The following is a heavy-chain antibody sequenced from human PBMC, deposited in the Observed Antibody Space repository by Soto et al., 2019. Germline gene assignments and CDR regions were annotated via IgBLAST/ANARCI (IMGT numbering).Heavy chain of an antibody. CDR1: GFTFSSYW. CDR3: ARWRFLEPKGYYYMDV. D-gene: IGHD3-3*01. Sequence: GGSLRLSCAASGFTFSSYWMHWVRQAPGKGLVWVSRINSDGSSTSYADSVKGRFTISRDNAKNTLYLQMNSLRAEDTAVYYCARWRFLEPKGYYYMDVWGKGTTVTVSS. J-gene: IGHJ6*03. V-gene: IGHV3-74*01. CDR2: INSDGSST.